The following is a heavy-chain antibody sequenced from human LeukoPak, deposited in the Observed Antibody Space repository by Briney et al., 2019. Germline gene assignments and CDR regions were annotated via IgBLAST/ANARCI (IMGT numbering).Heavy chain of an antibody. J-gene: IGHJ4*02. V-gene: IGHV3-48*04. CDR1: GFSFSTYS. D-gene: IGHD1-1*01. Sequence: GGSLRLPCAASGFSFSTYSMNWVRQAPGKGLEWVSYIVDSSSTIYYADSVKGRFTISRDNAKNSLYLQMDSLRAEDTAVYYCATDSPETAAFDYWGQGTLVTVSS. CDR3: ATDSPETAAFDY. CDR2: IVDSSSTI.